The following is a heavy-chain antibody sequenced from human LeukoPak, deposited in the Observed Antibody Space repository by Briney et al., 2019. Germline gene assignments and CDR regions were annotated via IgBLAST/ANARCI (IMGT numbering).Heavy chain of an antibody. CDR2: ISGSGVTT. J-gene: IGHJ1*01. Sequence: GGSLRLSCVASGFTLSSYAMSWVRQAPGKGLEWVSAISGSGVTTHYAGSVKGRFSISRDNSKNILYLQMNSLRAEDTALYYCAKKVVVGATSPYSDFQDWGQGTLVTVSS. CDR3: AKKVVVGATSPYSDFQD. V-gene: IGHV3-23*01. D-gene: IGHD1-26*01. CDR1: GFTLSSYA.